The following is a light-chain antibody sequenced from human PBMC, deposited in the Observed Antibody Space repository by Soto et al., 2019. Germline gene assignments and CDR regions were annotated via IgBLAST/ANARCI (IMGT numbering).Light chain of an antibody. CDR1: ISDIAGSNY. CDR2: EVS. J-gene: IGLJ1*01. CDR3: SSYISSSALYV. V-gene: IGLV2-14*01. Sequence: QSVLTQPASVSGSPGQSITISCTGTISDIAGSNYVSWYQHHPGEAPKLMIYEVSNRASGVSNRFSGSKSGNTASLTISGLQAEDEADYYCSSYISSSALYVFGTGTKVTVL.